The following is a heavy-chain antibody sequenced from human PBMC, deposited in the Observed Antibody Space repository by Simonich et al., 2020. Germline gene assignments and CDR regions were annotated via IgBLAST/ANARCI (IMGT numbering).Heavy chain of an antibody. D-gene: IGHD2-21*02. Sequence: QVQLVESGGGVVQPGRSLRLSCAASGFTFSSYAMHWVRQAPGKGLEWVEIISDDGSNKYYAESVKGRFTISRDKSKNTLYLQMNSLRAEDTAVYYCARDGERYCGGDCYSYFDYWGQGTLVTVSS. CDR1: GFTFSSYA. CDR2: ISDDGSNK. V-gene: IGHV3-30*07. J-gene: IGHJ4*02. CDR3: ARDGERYCGGDCYSYFDY.